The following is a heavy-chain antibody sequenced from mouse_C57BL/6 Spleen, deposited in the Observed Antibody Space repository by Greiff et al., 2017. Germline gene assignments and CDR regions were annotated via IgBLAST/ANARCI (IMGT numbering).Heavy chain of an antibody. CDR2: IYPGDGDT. CDR3: ARGGNSHAMDY. Sequence: QVQLQQSGAELVKPGASVKISCKASGYAFSSYWMNWVKQRPGKGLEWIGQIYPGDGDTNYNGKFKGKATLTADKSSSTAYMQLSSLTSEDSAVYFCARGGNSHAMDYWGQGTSVTVSS. J-gene: IGHJ4*01. V-gene: IGHV1-80*01. D-gene: IGHD2-1*01. CDR1: GYAFSSYW.